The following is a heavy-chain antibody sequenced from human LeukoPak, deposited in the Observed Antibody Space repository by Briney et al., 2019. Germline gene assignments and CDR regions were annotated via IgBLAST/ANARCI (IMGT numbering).Heavy chain of an antibody. J-gene: IGHJ5*02. V-gene: IGHV1-2*06. D-gene: IGHD3-22*01. CDR2: INPNTGGT. Sequence: ASVKVSCKASGYTFTGYYMNWVRQAPGQGLEWLGRINPNTGGTNFAQRFQGRVTMTRDTSITTAYMELRSLRSDDTAVYYCARLVYYDSSGYYYLWFDPWGQGTLVTVSS. CDR1: GYTFTGYY. CDR3: ARLVYYDSSGYYYLWFDP.